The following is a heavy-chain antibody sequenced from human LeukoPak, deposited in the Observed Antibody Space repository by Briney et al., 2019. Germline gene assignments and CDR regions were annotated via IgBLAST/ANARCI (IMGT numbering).Heavy chain of an antibody. CDR1: GFTFSSYS. CDR3: ARLHEYYSSSCIDY. Sequence: PGGSLRLSCAASGFTFSSYSMNWVRQAPGKGLEWVSSTSSSSSYIYYADSVKGRFTISRDNAKNSLYLQMNSLRAEDTAVYYCARLHEYYSSSCIDYWGQGTLVTVSS. J-gene: IGHJ4*02. D-gene: IGHD6-13*01. CDR2: TSSSSSYI. V-gene: IGHV3-21*01.